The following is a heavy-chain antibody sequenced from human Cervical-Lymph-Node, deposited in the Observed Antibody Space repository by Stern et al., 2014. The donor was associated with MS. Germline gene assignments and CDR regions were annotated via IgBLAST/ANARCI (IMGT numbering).Heavy chain of an antibody. Sequence: VQLVESGGGVVQPGRSLTLSCAASGFSLSNSALHWVRQAPGTWLEWVAVMSFVGGNKKYGDSVKGRFSISRDMANNTLFLQMNSLRLEDTAVYYCMGVGDAMHVWGQGTTVIVSS. CDR1: GFSLSNSA. V-gene: IGHV3-30*03. CDR3: MGVGDAMHV. CDR2: MSFVGGNK. J-gene: IGHJ6*02.